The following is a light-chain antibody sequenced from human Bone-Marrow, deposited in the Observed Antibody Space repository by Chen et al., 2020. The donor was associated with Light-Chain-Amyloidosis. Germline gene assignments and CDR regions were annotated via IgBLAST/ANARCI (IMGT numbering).Light chain of an antibody. CDR3: QQYSRFPLT. V-gene: IGKV4-1*01. Sequence: DIVMTQSPDSLAVSLGERATINCKSSQRVFYSSNNKNYLAWYQQKPGQPPKLLLHWVATRESGVPDIFSGRASGTAFTLAISSLLSPDPAVYYSQQYSRFPLTFGGRTMVDIK. CDR1: QRVFYSSNNKNY. J-gene: IGKJ4*01. CDR2: WVA.